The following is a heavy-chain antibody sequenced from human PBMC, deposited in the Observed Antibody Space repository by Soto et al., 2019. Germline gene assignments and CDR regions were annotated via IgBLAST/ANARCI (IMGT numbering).Heavy chain of an antibody. CDR1: GFTFSSYG. J-gene: IGHJ4*02. V-gene: IGHV3-33*01. CDR3: ARDSDIDYSGLFDY. D-gene: IGHD2-15*01. Sequence: GGSLRLSCAASGFTFSSYGMHWVRQAPGKGLEWVAVLCFDGFIKYYADSVKGRFTISRVNSKNTLYLQMNSLRAEDTAVYYCARDSDIDYSGLFDYWGQGTLVTVSS. CDR2: LCFDGFIK.